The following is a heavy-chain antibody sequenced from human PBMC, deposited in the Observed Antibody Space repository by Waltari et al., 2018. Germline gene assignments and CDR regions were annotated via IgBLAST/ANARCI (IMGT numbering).Heavy chain of an antibody. CDR3: AREDGLRIDY. CDR2: IYHRGDT. Sequence: QVHLQESGPGLVKPSETLSLTCDVSSYSMTSGYYWGWIRQPPGKGLEWLGSIYHRGDTYYNPSRRSRVTISVDTSKNQFSLRLRSVTAADTAIYFCAREDGLRIDYWGQGALVTVSS. CDR1: SYSMTSGYY. V-gene: IGHV4-38-2*02. D-gene: IGHD2-21*02. J-gene: IGHJ4*02.